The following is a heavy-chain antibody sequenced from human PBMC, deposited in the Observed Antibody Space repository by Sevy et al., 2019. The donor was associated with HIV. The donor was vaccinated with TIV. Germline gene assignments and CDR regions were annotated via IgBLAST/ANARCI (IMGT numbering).Heavy chain of an antibody. D-gene: IGHD6-13*01. V-gene: IGHV3-53*01. J-gene: IGHJ6*02. CDR1: GFTVSSNF. CDR3: ARDLRVATASGGMDV. CDR2: IYSGGDT. Sequence: WGSLRLSCVAYGFTVSSNFMTWVRQAPGKGLEWVSIIYSGGDTYYADSVKGRFTISRDNSKNTLYLQMNNLRAEDTAVYYCARDLRVATASGGMDVWGQGTTVTVSS.